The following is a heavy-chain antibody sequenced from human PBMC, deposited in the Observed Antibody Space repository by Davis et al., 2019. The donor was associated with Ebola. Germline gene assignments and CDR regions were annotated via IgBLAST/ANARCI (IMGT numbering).Heavy chain of an antibody. V-gene: IGHV4-39*01. CDR2: IYYSGST. Sequence: SETLSLTCAVYGGSFSGYYWDWIRQPPGKGLEWIGSIYYSGSTYYNPSLKSRVTISVDTSKTQFSLKLSSVTAADTAVYYCARSLPADIFYYYALDVWGQGTTVTVSS. D-gene: IGHD2-2*01. CDR3: ARSLPADIFYYYALDV. J-gene: IGHJ6*02. CDR1: GGSFSGYY.